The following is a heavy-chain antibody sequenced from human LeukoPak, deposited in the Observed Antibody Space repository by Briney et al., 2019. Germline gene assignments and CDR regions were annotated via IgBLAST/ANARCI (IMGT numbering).Heavy chain of an antibody. V-gene: IGHV1-46*01. Sequence: GASVKVSCKASGYTFTSYCMHWVRQAPGQGLEWMGIINPSGGSTSYAQKFQGRVTMTRDTSTSTVYMELSSLRSEDTAVYYCAIEGYYDSSGYYFNFDYWGQGTLVTVSS. CDR3: AIEGYYDSSGYYFNFDY. D-gene: IGHD3-22*01. CDR1: GYTFTSYC. J-gene: IGHJ4*02. CDR2: INPSGGST.